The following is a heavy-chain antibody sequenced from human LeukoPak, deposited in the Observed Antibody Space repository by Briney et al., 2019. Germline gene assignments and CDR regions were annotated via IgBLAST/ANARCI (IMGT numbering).Heavy chain of an antibody. CDR1: GFTFSAFT. CDR2: ISTSSSSV. Sequence: GGSLRLSCAASGFTFSAFTMNWVRQAPGKGLEWVSSISTSSSSVYYGDSVKGRFTISRDNATNSLYLQMNSLRAEDTAVYYCAGGFRGRLDYWGQGTLVTVSS. J-gene: IGHJ4*02. D-gene: IGHD3-10*01. CDR3: AGGFRGRLDY. V-gene: IGHV3-21*01.